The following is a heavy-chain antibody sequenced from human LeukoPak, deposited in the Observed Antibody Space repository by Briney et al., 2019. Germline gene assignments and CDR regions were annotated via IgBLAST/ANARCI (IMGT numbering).Heavy chain of an antibody. CDR1: GFTVSSNY. V-gene: IGHV3-66*01. CDR3: ARDRYYYGSGSYYFDP. D-gene: IGHD3-10*01. CDR2: IYSGDST. Sequence: GGTLRLSCAASGFTVSSNYMSWVRQAPGKGLEWVSVIYSGDSTYYADSVKGRFTISRDNSKNTLYLQMNSLRAEDTAVYYCARDRYYYGSGSYYFDPWGQGTLVTVSS. J-gene: IGHJ5*02.